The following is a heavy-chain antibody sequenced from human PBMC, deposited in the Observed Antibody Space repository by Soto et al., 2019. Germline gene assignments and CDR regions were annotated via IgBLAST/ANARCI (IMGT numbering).Heavy chain of an antibody. J-gene: IGHJ4*02. CDR2: ISFDGNTK. CDR3: ARGRVALTTTGEEF. V-gene: IGHV3-30*04. D-gene: IGHD1-26*01. Sequence: DSGGGVVQPGTSLTLSCEASGFTFTSHAMHWVRQAPGKGLEWLAVISFDGNTKYYADSVKDRFSIFRDNSKKTVFLQMNRLTADDTALYYCARGRVALTTTGEEFWGQGTLVTVSS. CDR1: GFTFTSHA.